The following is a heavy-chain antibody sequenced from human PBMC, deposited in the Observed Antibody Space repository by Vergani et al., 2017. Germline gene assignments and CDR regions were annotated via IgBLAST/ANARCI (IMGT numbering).Heavy chain of an antibody. CDR2: IVVGSGNT. CDR3: AAVPAYYGSWFDAFDI. J-gene: IGHJ3*02. D-gene: IGHD3-10*01. Sequence: QMQLVQSGPEVKKPGTSVKVSCKASGFTFTSSAMQWVRQARGQRLEWIGWIVVGSGNTNYAQKFQERVTITRDMSTSTAYMELSSLRSEDTAVYYCAAVPAYYGSWFDAFDIWGQGTMVTVSS. V-gene: IGHV1-58*02. CDR1: GFTFTSSA.